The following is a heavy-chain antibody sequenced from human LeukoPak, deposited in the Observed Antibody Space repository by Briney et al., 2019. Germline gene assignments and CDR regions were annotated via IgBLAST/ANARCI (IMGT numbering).Heavy chain of an antibody. CDR3: AKDKGFGGVIAAFDY. CDR2: ISWNSGSI. CDR1: GFIFDDYA. D-gene: IGHD3-16*02. Sequence: PGGSLRLSCAASGFIFDDYAMHWVRQAPGKGLEWVSGISWNSGSIDYADSVKGRFTISRDNAKNSLYLQMHSLRAEDTALYFCAKDKGFGGVIAAFDYWAREPWSPSPQ. J-gene: IGHJ4*02. V-gene: IGHV3-9*01.